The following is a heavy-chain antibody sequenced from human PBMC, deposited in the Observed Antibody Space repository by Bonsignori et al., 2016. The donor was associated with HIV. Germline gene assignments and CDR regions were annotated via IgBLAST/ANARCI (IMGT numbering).Heavy chain of an antibody. CDR2: INHSGST. V-gene: IGHV4-34*01. J-gene: IGHJ4*02. CDR1: GGSFSGYY. D-gene: IGHD2-2*01. CDR3: ARRDCSSTSCYLDY. Sequence: GSLRLSCAVYGGSFSGYYWSWIRQPPGKGLEWIGEINHSGSTNYNPSLKSRVTISVDTSKNQFSLKLSSVTAADTAVYYCARRDCSSTSCYLDYWGQGTLVTVSS.